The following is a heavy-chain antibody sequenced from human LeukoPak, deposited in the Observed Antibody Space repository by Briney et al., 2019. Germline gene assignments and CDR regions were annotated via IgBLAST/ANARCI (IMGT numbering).Heavy chain of an antibody. D-gene: IGHD5-24*01. CDR3: ARDVATISNWFDP. V-gene: IGHV3-7*01. CDR1: GFIFSSYS. J-gene: IGHJ5*02. Sequence: PGPYTRLCSAASGFIFSSYSMNWVRQAPGKGLEWVANINQDGSEKYYVDSVKGRFTISRDNAKNSLYLQMNSLRAEDTAVYYCARDVATISNWFDPWGQGTLFTVSS. CDR2: INQDGSEK.